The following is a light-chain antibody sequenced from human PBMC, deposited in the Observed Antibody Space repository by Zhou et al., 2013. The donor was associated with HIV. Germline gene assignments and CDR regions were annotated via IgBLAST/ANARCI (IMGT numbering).Light chain of an antibody. Sequence: EIVLTQSPASLSLSPGERATLSCRASQSVSSNSLAWYQQKSGQAPRLLIYGASSRATGIPDRFSGSGSGTDFTLTISRLEPEDFAVYYCQQYGTSPRTFGQGSKVEI. CDR2: GAS. CDR1: QSVSSNS. V-gene: IGKV3-20*01. J-gene: IGKJ1*01. CDR3: QQYGTSPRT.